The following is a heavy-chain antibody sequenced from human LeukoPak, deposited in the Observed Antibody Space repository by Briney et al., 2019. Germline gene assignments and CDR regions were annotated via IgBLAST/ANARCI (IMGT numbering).Heavy chain of an antibody. CDR2: IYHTGTT. CDR1: GGSISSHY. J-gene: IGHJ5*02. V-gene: IGHV4-59*11. CDR3: AKKVAGEGYFDP. D-gene: IGHD5-24*01. Sequence: SETLSLTCTVSGGSISSHYWSWIRQPPGKGLEWIGYIYHTGTTNYNPSLNSRVTISMDTSKNQFSLKLSSVTAVDTAVYYCAKKVAGEGYFDPWGQGTLVTVSS.